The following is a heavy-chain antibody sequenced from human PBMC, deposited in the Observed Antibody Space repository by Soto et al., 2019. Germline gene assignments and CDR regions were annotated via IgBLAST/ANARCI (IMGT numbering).Heavy chain of an antibody. Sequence: ASVKVSCKXSGYTFTGYYMHWVRQAPGQGLEWMGWINPNSGGTNYAQKFQGWVTMTRDTSISTAYMELSRLRSDDTAVYYCARGLDYSRGGPGAFDIWGQGTMVTVSS. V-gene: IGHV1-2*04. J-gene: IGHJ3*02. CDR3: ARGLDYSRGGPGAFDI. D-gene: IGHD4-4*01. CDR1: GYTFTGYY. CDR2: INPNSGGT.